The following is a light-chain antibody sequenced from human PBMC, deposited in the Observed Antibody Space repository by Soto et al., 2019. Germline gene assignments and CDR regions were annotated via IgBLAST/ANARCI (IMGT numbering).Light chain of an antibody. CDR1: QSVLYSSNNKNC. V-gene: IGKV4-1*01. CDR2: WAS. Sequence: DIVMTQSPDSLAVSLGERATINCKSSQSVLYSSNNKNCLAWYQQKPGQPPKLLIYWASTRESGVPDRFGGSGSRTDFTLTISSLQSEDVAVYYCQQYYSSPVAFGQGTKLEIK. J-gene: IGKJ2*01. CDR3: QQYYSSPVA.